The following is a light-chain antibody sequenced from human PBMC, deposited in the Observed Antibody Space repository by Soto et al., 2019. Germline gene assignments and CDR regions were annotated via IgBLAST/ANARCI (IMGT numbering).Light chain of an antibody. Sequence: QSALTQPASVSGSPGQSIAISCTGTSSDVGGYNYVSWYQQHPGKAPKLIIYDVTNRPSVVSNRFSGSKSCNTASLTISGLQAEDEADYYCSSYTSSSTYVFGTGTKLTVL. V-gene: IGLV2-14*01. CDR1: SSDVGGYNY. CDR2: DVT. CDR3: SSYTSSSTYV. J-gene: IGLJ1*01.